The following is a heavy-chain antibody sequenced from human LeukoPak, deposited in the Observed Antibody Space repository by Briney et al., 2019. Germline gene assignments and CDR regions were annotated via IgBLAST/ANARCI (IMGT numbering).Heavy chain of an antibody. J-gene: IGHJ4*02. CDR1: DGAIAGYS. CDR2: IYHTGST. D-gene: IGHD7-27*01. V-gene: IGHV4-59*01. Sequence: PSETLSLTCTVSDGAIAGYSWSWIRQAPGKGLEWIGYIYHTGSTSYSPSLKSRVTISADTSQNQFSLKLSSVTAADTAVYYCASRKLGNDYWGQGTLVTDSS. CDR3: ASRKLGNDY.